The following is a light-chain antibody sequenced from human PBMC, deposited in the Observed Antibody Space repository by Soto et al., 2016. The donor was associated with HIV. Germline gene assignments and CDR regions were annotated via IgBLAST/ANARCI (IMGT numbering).Light chain of an antibody. J-gene: IGLJ2*01. CDR1: KLGNKF. CDR3: QAWDSNIVV. Sequence: SYEVTQTPSMSVSPGQTANIACSGDKLGNKFVSWYQQKPGQSPLLVIHQDNKRPSGIAERFSGSNSGNTATLTISGTQAMDEADYYCQAWDSNIVVFGGGTKLTVL. V-gene: IGLV3-1*01. CDR2: QDN.